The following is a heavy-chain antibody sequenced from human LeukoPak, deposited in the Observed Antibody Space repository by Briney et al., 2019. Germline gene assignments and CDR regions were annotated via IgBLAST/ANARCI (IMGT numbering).Heavy chain of an antibody. D-gene: IGHD6-19*01. CDR1: GFTFSSYW. J-gene: IGHJ5*02. Sequence: GGSLRLSCAASGFTFSSYWMHWVRQAPGKGLVWVSRINSDGSSTSYADSVKGRFTISRDNAKNSLYLQMNSLRAEDTAVYYCARLYSSGWYDWFDPWGQGTLVTVSS. V-gene: IGHV3-74*01. CDR3: ARLYSSGWYDWFDP. CDR2: INSDGSST.